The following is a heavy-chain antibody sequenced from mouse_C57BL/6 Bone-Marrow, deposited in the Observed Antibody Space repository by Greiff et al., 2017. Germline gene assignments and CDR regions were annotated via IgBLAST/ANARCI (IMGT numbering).Heavy chain of an antibody. CDR2: IWRGGST. CDR1: GFSLTSYG. Sequence: QVQLKESGPGLVQPSQSLSITCTVSGFSLTSYGVHWVRQSPGKGLEWLGVIWRGGSTDYNAAFMSRLSITQDNSKSQVFFKMNSLQADDTAIYYCAKTCYGNYWYFDVWGTGTTVTVSS. V-gene: IGHV2-5*01. J-gene: IGHJ1*03. CDR3: AKTCYGNYWYFDV. D-gene: IGHD2-10*01.